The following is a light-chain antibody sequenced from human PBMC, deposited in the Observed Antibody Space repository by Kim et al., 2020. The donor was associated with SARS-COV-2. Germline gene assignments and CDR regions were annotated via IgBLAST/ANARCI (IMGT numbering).Light chain of an antibody. CDR1: KSVSSH. J-gene: IGKJ1*01. CDR3: QQYENSPWT. V-gene: IGKV1-5*03. CDR2: KAS. Sequence: ASVGDRVTSTCRASKSVSSHLAWYQQKPGRAPKLLIYKASTLESGVPSRFSGSGSGTEFTLSISSLQPDDFATFYCQQYENSPWTFGRGTKVDIK.